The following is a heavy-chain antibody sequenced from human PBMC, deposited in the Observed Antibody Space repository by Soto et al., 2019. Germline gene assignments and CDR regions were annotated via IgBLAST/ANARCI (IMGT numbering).Heavy chain of an antibody. Sequence: QVQLVESGGGVVQPGRSLRLSCAASGFTFSSYAMHWVRQAPGKGLEWVAVISYDGSNKYYADSVKGRFTISRDNSKNTLYLQMNSLRAEDTAVYYCARDLQTYYYGMDVWGQGTTVTVSS. V-gene: IGHV3-30-3*01. CDR2: ISYDGSNK. J-gene: IGHJ6*02. CDR3: ARDLQTYYYGMDV. CDR1: GFTFSSYA.